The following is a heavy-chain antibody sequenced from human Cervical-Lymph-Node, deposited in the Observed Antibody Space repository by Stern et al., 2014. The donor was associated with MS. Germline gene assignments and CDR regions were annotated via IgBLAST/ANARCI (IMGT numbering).Heavy chain of an antibody. CDR2: IIPVFGRA. Sequence: VQLVESGAEVKKPGSSVKVSCKASGGTFSSYAISWVRQAPGQGLEWMGGIIPVFGRAKYAPKFQARVPITPEHSTSTAHMELSSLRSEDTAVYYCARGWSYESWTAYSYWGQGTLVTVSS. J-gene: IGHJ4*02. CDR1: GGTFSSYA. D-gene: IGHD3/OR15-3a*01. V-gene: IGHV1-69*01. CDR3: ARGWSYESWTAYSY.